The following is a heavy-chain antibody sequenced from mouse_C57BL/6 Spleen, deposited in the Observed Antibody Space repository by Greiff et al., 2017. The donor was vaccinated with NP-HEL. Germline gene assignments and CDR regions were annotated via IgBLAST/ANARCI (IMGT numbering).Heavy chain of an antibody. CDR1: GFSLSTFGMG. CDR2: IWWDDDK. J-gene: IGHJ1*03. Sequence: QVTLKVSGPGILQPSQTLSLTCSFSGFSLSTFGMGVGWIRQPPGKGLEWLAHIWWDDDKYYNPALKSRLTISKDTSKNQVFLKIANVDTADTATYYCARIGDWYFDVWGTGTTVTVSS. V-gene: IGHV8-8*01. CDR3: ARIGDWYFDV.